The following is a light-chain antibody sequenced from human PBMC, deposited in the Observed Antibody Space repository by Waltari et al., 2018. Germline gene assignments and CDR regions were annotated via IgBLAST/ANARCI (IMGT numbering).Light chain of an antibody. Sequence: EIVLTQSPDTLSLSPGERATLSCRAIQSVTNSLAWYQQKPGQAPRLLIYSASNRATGVPARFSGSGSGTDFTLTISSLEPEDFAVYYCQQRSNWPRTFGQGTKVEIK. CDR2: SAS. V-gene: IGKV3-11*01. CDR1: QSVTNS. J-gene: IGKJ1*01. CDR3: QQRSNWPRT.